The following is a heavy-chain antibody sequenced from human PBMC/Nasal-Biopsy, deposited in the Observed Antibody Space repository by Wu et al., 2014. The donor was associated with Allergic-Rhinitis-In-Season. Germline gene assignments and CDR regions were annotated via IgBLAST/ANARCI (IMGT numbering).Heavy chain of an antibody. CDR3: ARDKDIVLISAFDI. D-gene: IGHD2-8*02. Sequence: LRLSCAASGFTFSSYNMNWVRQAPWKGLEWVSLISGTGGTMYYADSVKGRFTISRDNGKSTLYLQMDSLTAEDTAVYYCARDKDIVLISAFDIWGQGTMVTV. J-gene: IGHJ3*02. V-gene: IGHV3-23*01. CDR2: ISGTGGTM. CDR1: GFTFSSYN.